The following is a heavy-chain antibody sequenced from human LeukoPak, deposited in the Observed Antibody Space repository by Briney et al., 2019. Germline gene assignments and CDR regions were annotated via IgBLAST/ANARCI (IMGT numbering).Heavy chain of an antibody. J-gene: IGHJ6*03. Sequence: SVKVSCKASGGTFSSYAISWVRQAPGQGLEWMGRIIPIFGTANYAQKFQGRVTITTDESTSTAYMELSSLRSEDTAVYYCARGRGYSGYDYYDSSGYSAAPYYYYMDVWGKGTTVTVSS. V-gene: IGHV1-69*05. CDR3: ARGRGYSGYDYYDSSGYSAAPYYYYMDV. CDR1: GGTFSSYA. CDR2: IIPIFGTA. D-gene: IGHD3-22*01.